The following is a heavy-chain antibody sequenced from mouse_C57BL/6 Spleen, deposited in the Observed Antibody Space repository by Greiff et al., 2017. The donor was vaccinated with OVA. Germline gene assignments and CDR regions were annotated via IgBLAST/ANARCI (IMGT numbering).Heavy chain of an antibody. CDR1: GYAFSGYW. V-gene: IGHV1-80*01. J-gene: IGHJ2*01. Sequence: VQLQQSGAELVKPGTSVKISCTASGYAFSGYWMNWVQQRPGKGLEWIGQIYPGDGDTNYNGKFKGKATLTADKSASTAYMQLSSLTSEDSAVYVCARSDRNYVDYWGQGTTLTVSS. CDR2: IYPGDGDT. CDR3: ARSDRNYVDY.